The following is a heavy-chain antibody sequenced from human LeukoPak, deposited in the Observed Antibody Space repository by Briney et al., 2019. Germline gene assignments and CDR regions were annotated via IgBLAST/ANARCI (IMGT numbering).Heavy chain of an antibody. CDR3: AKDQYDILTGYYND. D-gene: IGHD3-9*01. J-gene: IGHJ4*02. CDR2: ISGSGGST. Sequence: GGSLRLSCAASGFTFSSYAMSWVRQASGKGLEWVSAISGSGGSTYYADSVKGRFTISRDNSKNTLYLQMNSLRAEDTAVYYCAKDQYDILTGYYNDWGQGTLVTVSS. V-gene: IGHV3-23*01. CDR1: GFTFSSYA.